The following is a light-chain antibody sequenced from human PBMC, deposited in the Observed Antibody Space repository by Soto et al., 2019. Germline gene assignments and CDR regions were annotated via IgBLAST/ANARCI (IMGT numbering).Light chain of an antibody. V-gene: IGKV1-33*01. CDR2: DAS. J-gene: IGKJ1*01. CDR3: QQYDNLPPGT. Sequence: DIQMTQSPSSLSASVGDRVTITCQASQDISNYLNWYQQKPGKAPKLLIYDASNLEIGVPSRFSGSGSGTDFTFTISSLQAEDIATYYCQQYDNLPPGTFGQGTKVEIK. CDR1: QDISNY.